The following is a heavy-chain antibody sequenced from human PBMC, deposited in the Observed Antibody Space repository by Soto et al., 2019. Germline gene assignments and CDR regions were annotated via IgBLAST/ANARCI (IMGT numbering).Heavy chain of an antibody. Sequence: SETLSLTCTVSGGSISSYYWSWIRQPPGKGLEWIGYTYYSGSTNYNPSLKSQVAISVDTSKNQFSLKLSSVTAADTAVYYCARDSLGYCSGGSCYDFDYWGQGTLVTVS. V-gene: IGHV4-59*01. CDR1: GGSISSYY. CDR2: TYYSGST. J-gene: IGHJ4*02. CDR3: ARDSLGYCSGGSCYDFDY. D-gene: IGHD2-15*01.